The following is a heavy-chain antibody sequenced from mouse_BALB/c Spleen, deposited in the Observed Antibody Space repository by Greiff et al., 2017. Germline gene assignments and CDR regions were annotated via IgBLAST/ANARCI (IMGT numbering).Heavy chain of an antibody. CDR3: ARMGMTTWFAY. V-gene: IGHV5-17*02. CDR1: GFTFSSFG. CDR2: ISSGSSTI. J-gene: IGHJ3*01. Sequence: EVMLVESGGGLVQPGGSRKLSCAASGFTFSSFGMHWVRQAPEKGLEWVAYISSGSSTIYYADTVKGRFTISRDNPKNTLFLQMTSLRSEDTAMYYCARMGMTTWFAYWGQGTLVTVSA.